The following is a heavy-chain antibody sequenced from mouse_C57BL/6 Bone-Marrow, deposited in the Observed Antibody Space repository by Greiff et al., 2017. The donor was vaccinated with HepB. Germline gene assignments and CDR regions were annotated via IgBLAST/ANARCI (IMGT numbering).Heavy chain of an antibody. D-gene: IGHD1-1*01. CDR1: GYTFTNYW. CDR2: IYPGGGYT. V-gene: IGHV1-63*01. CDR3: ARRGFTTVVAKRYYFDY. J-gene: IGHJ2*01. Sequence: VQLQQSGAELVRPGTSVKMSCKASGYTFTNYWIGWAKQRPGHGLEWIGDIYPGGGYTNYNEKFKGKATLTADKSSSTAYMQFSSLTSEDSAIYYCARRGFTTVVAKRYYFDYWGQGTTLTVSS.